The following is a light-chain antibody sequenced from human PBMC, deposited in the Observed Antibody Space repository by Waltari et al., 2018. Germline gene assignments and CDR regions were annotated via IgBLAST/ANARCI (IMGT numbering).Light chain of an antibody. CDR1: TLPKQY. CDR3: RSADNGGGYPNWV. V-gene: IGLV3-25*03. Sequence: YELTQPSSVSVSPGQTARIPCSADTLPKQYIYWYQQKPGQAPVLLFYTDRDRPSGIPERSSVPSSGTTVTLIIRGVQAEDEADYYCRSADNGGGYPNWVFGGGTKLTVL. CDR2: TDR. J-gene: IGLJ3*02.